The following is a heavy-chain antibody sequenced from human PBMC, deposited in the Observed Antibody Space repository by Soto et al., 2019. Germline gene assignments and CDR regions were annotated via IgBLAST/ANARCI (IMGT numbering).Heavy chain of an antibody. CDR3: AREWQLAWDYFDY. J-gene: IGHJ4*02. D-gene: IGHD6-6*01. CDR1: GYTFTSYA. Sequence: QVQLVQSGAEVKKPGASVKVSCKTSGYTFTSYAMHWVRQAPGQRLEWMGWINAENGNTKYSQKFQGRVTITRDTSASTAYMELSSLRSEDTAVYYCAREWQLAWDYFDYWGQGTLVTVSS. CDR2: INAENGNT. V-gene: IGHV1-3*01.